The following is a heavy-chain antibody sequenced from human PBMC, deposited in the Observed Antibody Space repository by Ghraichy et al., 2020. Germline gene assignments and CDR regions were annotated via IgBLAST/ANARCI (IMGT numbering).Heavy chain of an antibody. J-gene: IGHJ3*02. CDR3: AKEISGTPIAADAFDM. CDR1: GFTFDDYA. Sequence: GGSLRLSCVASGFTFDDYAMHWVRQAPGKGLEWVSLISGDGGSTYYADSVKGRITISRDNSKNSLYLQMNSLRTEDTAIYYCAKEISGTPIAADAFDMWGQGTMVTVSS. D-gene: IGHD2-15*01. CDR2: ISGDGGST. V-gene: IGHV3-43*02.